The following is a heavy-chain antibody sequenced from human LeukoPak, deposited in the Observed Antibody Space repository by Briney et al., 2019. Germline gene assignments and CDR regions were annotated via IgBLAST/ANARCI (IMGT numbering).Heavy chain of an antibody. J-gene: IGHJ3*02. CDR1: GFPFSSYE. CDR3: ARVNSPGAFDI. Sequence: GGSLRLSCAASGFPFSSYEMNWVRQAPGKGLEWVSYISSSGSTIYYADSVKGRFTISRDNAKNSLYLQMNSLRAEDTAVYYCARVNSPGAFDIWGQGTMVTVSS. CDR2: ISSSGSTI. D-gene: IGHD4-23*01. V-gene: IGHV3-48*03.